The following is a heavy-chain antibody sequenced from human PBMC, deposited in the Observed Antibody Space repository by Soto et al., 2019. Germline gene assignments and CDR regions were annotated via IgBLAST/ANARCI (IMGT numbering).Heavy chain of an antibody. V-gene: IGHV3-11*01. J-gene: IGHJ4*02. D-gene: IGHD4-17*01. CDR2: ISSSGSTI. CDR3: VSQCLDGDFPFDH. Sequence: QVQLLESGGGLVKPGGSLRLSCTASGFSFRDYFMNWIRQAPGKGLEWLSHISSSGSTIYYADSVKGRFTISRDNAKNSLYLPINPHKAKETADYSGVSQCLDGDFPFDHWGQGVMVSVSS. CDR1: GFSFRDYF.